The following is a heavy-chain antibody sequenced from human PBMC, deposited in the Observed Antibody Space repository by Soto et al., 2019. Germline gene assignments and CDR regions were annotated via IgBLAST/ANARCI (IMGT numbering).Heavy chain of an antibody. D-gene: IGHD2-15*01. J-gene: IGHJ6*02. Sequence: QVQLVQSGAEVKKPGSSVKVSCKASGGTFSSYTISWVRQAPGQGLEWMGRIIPILGIANYAQKFQGRVTITADKSTSTAYMELSSLRSEDTAVYYCARDDNSGCSGGSCYPGIYYGMDVWGQGTTVTVSS. CDR3: ARDDNSGCSGGSCYPGIYYGMDV. CDR1: GGTFSSYT. V-gene: IGHV1-69*08. CDR2: IIPILGIA.